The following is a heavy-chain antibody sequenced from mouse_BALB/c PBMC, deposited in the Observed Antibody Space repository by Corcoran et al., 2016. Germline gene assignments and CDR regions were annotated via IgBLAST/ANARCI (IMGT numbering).Heavy chain of an antibody. CDR1: GYTFTSYV. V-gene: IGHV1S136*01. Sequence: EVQLQQSGPELGKPGASVEMSCKASGYTFTSYVMHWVKQKPGQGLEWIGYINPYNVGTKYNEKFKGKATLASDKSSSTAYMQLSSLTSEDSAVYYCSRHYGSSYDAMDYWGQGTSVTVSS. D-gene: IGHD1-1*01. J-gene: IGHJ4*01. CDR3: SRHYGSSYDAMDY. CDR2: INPYNVGT.